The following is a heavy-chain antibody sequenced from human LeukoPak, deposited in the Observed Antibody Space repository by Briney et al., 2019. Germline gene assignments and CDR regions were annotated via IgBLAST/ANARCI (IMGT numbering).Heavy chain of an antibody. J-gene: IGHJ5*02. CDR2: ISAYNGNT. CDR3: ARGVGYCSSTSCFNWFDP. CDR1: GYTFTSYG. V-gene: IGHV1-18*01. D-gene: IGHD2-2*01. Sequence: ASVKVSCKASGYTFTSYGISWVRQAPGQGLEWMGWISAYNGNTNHAQKLQGRVTMTTDTSTSTAYMELRSLRSEDTAVYYCARGVGYCSSTSCFNWFDPWGQGTLVTVSS.